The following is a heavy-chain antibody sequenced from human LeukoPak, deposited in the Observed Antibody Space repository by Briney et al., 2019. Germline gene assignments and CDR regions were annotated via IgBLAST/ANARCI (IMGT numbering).Heavy chain of an antibody. CDR2: IIPIFGTA. D-gene: IGHD3-10*01. Sequence: SVKVSCKASGGTFSSYAISWVRQAPGQGLEWMGGIIPIFGTANYAQKFQDRVTITTDESTSTAYMELSSLRSEDTAVYYCARCSMVHRNFDYWGQGTLVTVSS. CDR3: ARCSMVHRNFDY. J-gene: IGHJ4*02. CDR1: GGTFSSYA. V-gene: IGHV1-69*05.